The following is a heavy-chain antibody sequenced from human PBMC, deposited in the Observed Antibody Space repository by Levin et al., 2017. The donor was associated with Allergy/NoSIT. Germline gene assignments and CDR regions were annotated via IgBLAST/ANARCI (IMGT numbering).Heavy chain of an antibody. CDR3: AREFSAADGGLFDY. D-gene: IGHD4-23*01. CDR1: GYTFTGYY. J-gene: IGHJ4*02. V-gene: IGHV1-2*02. CDR2: INPNSGGT. Sequence: GASVKVSCKASGYTFTGYYMHWVRQAPGQGLEWMGWINPNSGGTNYAQKFQGRVTMTRDTSISTAYMELSRLRSDDTAVYYCAREFSAADGGLFDYWGQGTLVTVSS.